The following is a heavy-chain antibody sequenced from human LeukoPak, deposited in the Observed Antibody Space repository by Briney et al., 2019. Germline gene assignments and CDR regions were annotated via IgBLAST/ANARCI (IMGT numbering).Heavy chain of an antibody. Sequence: PSETLSLTCTVSGGSTSSGGYYWSWIRQHPGKGLEWIGYIYYSGSTYYNPSLKSRVTISVDTPKNQFSLKLSSVTAAGTAVYYCARGGGWRTVTTRFDPWGQGTLVTVSS. J-gene: IGHJ5*02. CDR2: IYYSGST. CDR1: GGSTSSGGYY. V-gene: IGHV4-31*03. CDR3: ARGGGWRTVTTRFDP. D-gene: IGHD4-17*01.